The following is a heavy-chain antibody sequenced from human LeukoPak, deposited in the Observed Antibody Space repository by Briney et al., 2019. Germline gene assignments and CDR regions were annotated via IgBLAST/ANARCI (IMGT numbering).Heavy chain of an antibody. D-gene: IGHD3-10*01. CDR2: VHASGGI. J-gene: IGHJ6*02. CDR3: ARGSMGGSGSYYKDHYYGMDV. V-gene: IGHV4-4*07. Sequence: SETLSLTCTVSGGSFSSYFWSWIRQPAGKGLEWIGRVHASGGINYNPSLRSRVTMSIDTSKNEFSLKLSSVIAADTAVYFCARGSMGGSGSYYKDHYYGMDVWGQGTTVTVSS. CDR1: GGSFSSYF.